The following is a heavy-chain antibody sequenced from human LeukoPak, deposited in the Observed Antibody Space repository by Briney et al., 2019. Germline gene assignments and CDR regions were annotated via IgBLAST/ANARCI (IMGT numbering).Heavy chain of an antibody. V-gene: IGHV4-34*08. D-gene: IGHD7-27*01. CDR2: INDSGSS. Sequence: GSLRLSCAASGLTFSSYSMNWIRQPPGKGLEWIGEINDSGSSNYNPSLKSRVTISIDTSKNQFSLKLSSVTVADTAVYSCARRTRAPSRRISGAMDVWGKGTTVTVSS. J-gene: IGHJ6*03. CDR3: ARRTRAPSRRISGAMDV. CDR1: GLTFSSYS.